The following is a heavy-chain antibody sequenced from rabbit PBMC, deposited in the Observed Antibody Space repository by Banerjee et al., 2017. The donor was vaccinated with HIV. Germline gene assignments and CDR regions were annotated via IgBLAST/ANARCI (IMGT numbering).Heavy chain of an antibody. CDR2: IYTGSGSA. CDR1: GFDLSSYHY. V-gene: IGHV1S45*01. Sequence: QEQLEESGGDLVKPEGSLTLTCKASGFDLSSYHYICWVRQAPGKGLEWIGCIYTGSGSAYYASWAKGRFTISKTSSTTVTLQMTSLTAADTATYFCTREGDLWGPGTLVTVS. J-gene: IGHJ4*01. CDR3: TREGDL.